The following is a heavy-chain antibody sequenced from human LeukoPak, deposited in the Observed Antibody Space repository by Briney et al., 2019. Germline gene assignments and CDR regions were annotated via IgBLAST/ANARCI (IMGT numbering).Heavy chain of an antibody. Sequence: GGSLRLSCATSGFTFSSDPMNWVRQAPGKGLEWVSHIRSGGDNIHYADSVRGRFTISRDNAKNSLYLQMNSLRAEDTAVYYCARVSGDYYDSSGYPGPDAFDIWGQGTMVTVSS. CDR3: ARVSGDYYDSSGYPGPDAFDI. CDR1: GFTFSSDP. D-gene: IGHD3-22*01. CDR2: IRSGGDNI. V-gene: IGHV3-48*04. J-gene: IGHJ3*02.